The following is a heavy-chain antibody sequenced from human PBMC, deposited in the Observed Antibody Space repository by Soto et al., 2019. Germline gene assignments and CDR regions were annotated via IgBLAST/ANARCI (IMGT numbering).Heavy chain of an antibody. V-gene: IGHV3-48*01. CDR3: ARESSSSXQRTNWFDP. J-gene: IGHJ5*02. D-gene: IGHD6-13*01. CDR2: ISSSSSTI. CDR1: GFTFSSYS. Sequence: PXGSLRLSCAASGFTFSSYSMNWVRQAPGKGLEWVSYISSSSSTIYYADSVKGRFTISRDNAKNSLYLQMNSLRAEDTAVYYCARESSSSXQRTNWFDPWGQGTLVTVSS.